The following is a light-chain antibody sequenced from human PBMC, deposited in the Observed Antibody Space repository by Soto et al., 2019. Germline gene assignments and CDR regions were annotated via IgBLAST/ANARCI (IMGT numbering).Light chain of an antibody. V-gene: IGKV3-20*01. CDR2: TAS. CDR1: QSVGSSY. J-gene: IGKJ1*01. Sequence: EILLTQSPATLSLSPGERATLSCRASQSVGSSYLAWYQQKPGQAPRLLIYTASNRATGIPDRFSGSGSGTDFTLTISRLEPEDFAVYYCQQYGSSPRTFGQGTKVEIK. CDR3: QQYGSSPRT.